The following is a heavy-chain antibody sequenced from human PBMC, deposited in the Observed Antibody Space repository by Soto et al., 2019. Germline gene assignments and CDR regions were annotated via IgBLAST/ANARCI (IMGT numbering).Heavy chain of an antibody. D-gene: IGHD3-22*01. V-gene: IGHV1-69*08. CDR3: ARDPYYYDSSGYAFDI. CDR2: IIPILGIA. Sequence: QVQLVQSGAEVKKPGSSVKVSCKASGGTFSSYTISWVRQAPGQGLEWMGRIIPILGIANYAQKFQGRVTTPADKSTSTAYMELSSLRSEDTAVYYCARDPYYYDSSGYAFDIWGQGTMVTVSS. CDR1: GGTFSSYT. J-gene: IGHJ3*02.